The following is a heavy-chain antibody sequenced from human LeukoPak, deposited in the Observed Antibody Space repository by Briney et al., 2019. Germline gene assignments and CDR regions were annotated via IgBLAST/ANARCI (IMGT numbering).Heavy chain of an antibody. D-gene: IGHD3-22*01. CDR1: GGSISSYY. CDR2: IYYSGST. V-gene: IGHV4-59*01. CDR3: ARSSGYPYDY. Sequence: TSETLSLTCTVSGGSISSYYWSWIRQPPGKGLELIGYIYYSGSTNYNPSLKSRVTISVDTSKNQFSLKLSSVAAADTAVYYCARSSGYPYDYWGQGTLVTVSS. J-gene: IGHJ4*02.